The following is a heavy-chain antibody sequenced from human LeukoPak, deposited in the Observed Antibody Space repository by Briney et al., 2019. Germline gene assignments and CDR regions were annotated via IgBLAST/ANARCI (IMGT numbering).Heavy chain of an antibody. Sequence: ASVKVSCKTSGYSFTDYYIHWVRQATGQGLEWMGCMNPNSGNAGYAQKFQGRVTMTRNTSISTAYMELSNLRPEDTAVYYCARDGSGTYWAYYNWFDPWGQGTLVTVSS. D-gene: IGHD3-10*01. CDR3: ARDGSGTYWAYYNWFDP. CDR1: GYSFTDYY. CDR2: MNPNSGNA. J-gene: IGHJ5*02. V-gene: IGHV1-8*02.